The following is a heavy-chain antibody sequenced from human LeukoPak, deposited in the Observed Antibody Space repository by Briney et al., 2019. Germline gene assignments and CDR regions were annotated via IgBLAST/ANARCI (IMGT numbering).Heavy chain of an antibody. V-gene: IGHV4-59*01. J-gene: IGHJ4*02. CDR3: ARVSAPDGTRLIDY. D-gene: IGHD5-24*01. CDR1: GGSINNYY. Sequence: SSETLSLTCTVSGGSINNYYWNWIRQPPGKGLEWVGFIYSRGTTNYNPSLNSRLSFSIDTSKNQYSLKPTSMTAADTAVYYCARVSAPDGTRLIDYWGRGTLVTVSS. CDR2: IYSRGTT.